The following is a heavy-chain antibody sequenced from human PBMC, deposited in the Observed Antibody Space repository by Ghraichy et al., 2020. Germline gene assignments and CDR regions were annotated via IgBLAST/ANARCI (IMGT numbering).Heavy chain of an antibody. CDR2: INSDGSST. Sequence: GESLNISCAASGFTFSAYWMHWVRQAPGKGLVWVSRINSDGSSTGYADSVKGRFTISRDNAKNTLYLQMNSLRAEDTAVYYCARDLSGREGFGRYYYDSGAYYPQAHWGQGTLVTVSS. D-gene: IGHD3-22*01. CDR3: ARDLSGREGFGRYYYDSGAYYPQAH. V-gene: IGHV3-74*01. J-gene: IGHJ4*02. CDR1: GFTFSAYW.